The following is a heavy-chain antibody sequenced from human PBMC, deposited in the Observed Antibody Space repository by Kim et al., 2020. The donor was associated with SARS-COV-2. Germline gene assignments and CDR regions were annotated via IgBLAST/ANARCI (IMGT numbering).Heavy chain of an antibody. V-gene: IGHV3-23*01. J-gene: IGHJ4*02. CDR2: IGESGAWT. CDR3: TKRGGTGFRYIDH. D-gene: IGHD5-12*01. CDR1: GFTFSDYP. Sequence: GGSLRLSCAASGFTFSDYPMGWVRQAPGKGMEFVSSIGESGAWTSYADSVKGRFTISRDNSKNTLYMEMNRLTDDDAAIYYCTKRGGTGFRYIDHWGPGT.